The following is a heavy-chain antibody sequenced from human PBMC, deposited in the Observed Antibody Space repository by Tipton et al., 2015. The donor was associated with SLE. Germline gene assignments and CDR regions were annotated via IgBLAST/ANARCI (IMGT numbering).Heavy chain of an antibody. V-gene: IGHV3-64*02. Sequence: SLRLSCAASGFTFSNYAMHWVRQAPGKGLEHVSSISSNGDTTYYADSVKGRFIISRDNSKNTLYLQMGSLRPDDMAVYYCARDNSGDAYYHYGMDVWGQGTTVTVS. CDR2: ISSNGDTT. D-gene: IGHD2-21*01. CDR3: ARDNSGDAYYHYGMDV. CDR1: GFTFSNYA. J-gene: IGHJ6*02.